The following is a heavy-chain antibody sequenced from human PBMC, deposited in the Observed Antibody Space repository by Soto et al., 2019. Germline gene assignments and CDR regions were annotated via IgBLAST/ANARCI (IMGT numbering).Heavy chain of an antibody. J-gene: IGHJ4*02. CDR2: IYYIGNT. V-gene: IGHV4-39*01. D-gene: IGHD4-17*01. Sequence: QLQLQESGSGLVKPSETLSLTCTVSNGSISSRSSYWGWIRQTPGKGLEWIGSIYYIGNTYYNPSLKSRVTISIDTSKTQFSLKLNSVTAADTAVYFCGGQDYGAKGYYFKNWGQGTLVTVSS. CDR1: NGSISSRSSY. CDR3: GGQDYGAKGYYFKN.